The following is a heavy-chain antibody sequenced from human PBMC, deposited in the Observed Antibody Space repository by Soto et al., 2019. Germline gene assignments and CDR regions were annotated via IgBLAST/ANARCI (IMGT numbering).Heavy chain of an antibody. CDR2: LLRSGSSA. D-gene: IGHD4-17*01. V-gene: IGHV3-23*01. CDR3: AKDAISGDGIWLMDS. CDR1: GFTFRNYA. Sequence: PGGSLRLSCAASGFTFRNYAMTWALQAPWKGLEWVSSLLRSGSSAYYADSVRGRFTISSDTSANSLYLQMDNLRAEDTAIYYCAKDAISGDGIWLMDSWGQGTVVTVSS. J-gene: IGHJ5*02.